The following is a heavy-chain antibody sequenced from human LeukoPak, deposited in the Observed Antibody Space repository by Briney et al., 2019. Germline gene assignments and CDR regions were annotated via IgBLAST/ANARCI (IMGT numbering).Heavy chain of an antibody. J-gene: IGHJ4*02. CDR2: IYHSGST. V-gene: IGHV4-30-2*02. Sequence: SQTLFLTCAVSGGSISSGGYSWSWIRQPPGKGLEWIGYIYHSGSTYYNPSLKSRVTISVDTSKNQFSLKLSSVTAADTAVYYCARAVGATSNVDYWGQGTLVTVSS. D-gene: IGHD1-26*01. CDR3: ARAVGATSNVDY. CDR1: GGSISSGGYS.